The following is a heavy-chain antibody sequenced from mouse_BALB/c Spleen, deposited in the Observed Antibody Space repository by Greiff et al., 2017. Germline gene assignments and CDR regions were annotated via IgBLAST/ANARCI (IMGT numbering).Heavy chain of an antibody. CDR2: ISYSGST. Sequence: EVQLQQSGPSLVKPSQTLSLTCSVTGDSITSGYWNWIRKFPGNKLEYMGYISYSGSTYYNPSLKSRISITRDTSKNQYYLQLNSVTTEDTATYYCARSYYSHDTFFAYWGQGTLVTVSA. J-gene: IGHJ3*01. CDR3: ARSYYSHDTFFAY. D-gene: IGHD2-14*01. V-gene: IGHV3-8*02. CDR1: GDSITSGY.